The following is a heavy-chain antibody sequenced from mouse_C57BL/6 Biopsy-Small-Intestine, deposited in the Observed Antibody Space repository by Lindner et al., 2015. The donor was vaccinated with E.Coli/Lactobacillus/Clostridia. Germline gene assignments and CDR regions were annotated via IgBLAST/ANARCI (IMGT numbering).Heavy chain of an antibody. CDR2: ISSGSTTI. CDR3: SRDGYYSAWFAY. J-gene: IGHJ3*01. CDR1: GFTFSDYG. D-gene: IGHD2-3*01. V-gene: IGHV5-17*01. Sequence: VQLQESGGGLVKPGGSRKLSCSASGFTFSDYGMHWVRQAPEKGLEWFAYISSGSTTIYYADTVKGRFTISRDNAKNTLFLQMTSLRSEDTAMYYCSRDGYYSAWFAYWGQGTLVTVSA.